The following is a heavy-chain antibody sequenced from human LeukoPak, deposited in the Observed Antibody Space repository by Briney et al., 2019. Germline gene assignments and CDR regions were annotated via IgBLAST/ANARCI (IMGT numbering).Heavy chain of an antibody. CDR3: AKGVVVVAATHLDY. V-gene: IGHV3-23*01. Sequence: PGGSLRLSCAASGFTFSRYAMSWVRQAPGKGLEWVSSISDSSGHTYYADSVRGRFTISRDNSKNTLYLQMNSLRAEDTAVYYCAKGVVVVAATHLDYWGQGTLVTVSS. CDR2: ISDSSGHT. J-gene: IGHJ4*02. D-gene: IGHD2-15*01. CDR1: GFTFSRYA.